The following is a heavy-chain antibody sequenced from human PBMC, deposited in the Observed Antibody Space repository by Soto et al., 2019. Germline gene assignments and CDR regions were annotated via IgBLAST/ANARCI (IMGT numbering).Heavy chain of an antibody. CDR2: MRSSGGDT. CDR3: AKKGGYDKREDDY. CDR1: GFTFSLCA. Sequence: GGSLRLSCAASGFTFSLCAMSWVRQAPGKGLEWVSSMRSSGGDTYYADSVRGRFTISRDNSKNTLYLQMNSLRAEDTAVYYCAKKGGYDKREDDYWGQGTLVTVSS. J-gene: IGHJ4*02. D-gene: IGHD3-22*01. V-gene: IGHV3-23*01.